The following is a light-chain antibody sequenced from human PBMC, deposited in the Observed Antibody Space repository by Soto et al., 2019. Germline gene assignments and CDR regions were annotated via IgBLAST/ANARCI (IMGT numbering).Light chain of an antibody. CDR2: EGS. J-gene: IGLJ2*01. V-gene: IGLV2-23*01. Sequence: ALTQPASVSGSPGQSITISCTGTSSDVGSYNLVSWYQQHPGKAPKLMIYEGSKRPSGVSNRFSGSKSGNTASLTISGLQAEDEADYYCCSYAGRGVFGGGTKLTVL. CDR3: CSYAGRGV. CDR1: SSDVGSYNL.